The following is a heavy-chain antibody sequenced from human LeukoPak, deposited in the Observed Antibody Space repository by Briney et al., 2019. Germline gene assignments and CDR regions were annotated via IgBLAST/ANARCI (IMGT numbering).Heavy chain of an antibody. V-gene: IGHV3-7*01. Sequence: PGGSLRLSCAASGFTFSSYAMSWVRQAPGKGLEWVDNIKQDGSATYYVDSVKGRFTISRDNAKNSLYLQMNSLRAEDTAVYYCARMYSSSWYSWGQGTLVTVSS. CDR2: IKQDGSAT. D-gene: IGHD6-13*01. CDR1: GFTFSSYA. CDR3: ARMYSSSWYS. J-gene: IGHJ4*02.